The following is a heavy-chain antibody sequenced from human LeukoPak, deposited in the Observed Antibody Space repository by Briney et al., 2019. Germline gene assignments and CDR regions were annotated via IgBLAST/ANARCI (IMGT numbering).Heavy chain of an antibody. V-gene: IGHV3-48*03. CDR3: ARDPYSGSYGPYYYYYMDV. Sequence: GGSLRLSCAASGFTFSSYEMNWVRQAPGKGLGWVSYISSSGSTIYYADSVKGRFTISRDNAKNSLYLQMDSLRVEDTAVYYCARDPYSGSYGPYYYYYMDVWGEGTTVTIS. CDR2: ISSSGSTI. CDR1: GFTFSSYE. J-gene: IGHJ6*03. D-gene: IGHD1-26*01.